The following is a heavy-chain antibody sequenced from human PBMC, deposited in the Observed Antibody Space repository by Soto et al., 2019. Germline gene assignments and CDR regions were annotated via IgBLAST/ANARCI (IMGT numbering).Heavy chain of an antibody. CDR2: INSDGSST. J-gene: IGHJ6*02. D-gene: IGHD2-2*01. CDR3: ARDGSPLTYQLRGYGMDV. V-gene: IGHV3-74*01. CDR1: GFTFSSYW. Sequence: GGSLRLSCAASGFTFSSYWMHWVRQAPGKGLVWVSRINSDGSSTSYADSVKGRFTISRDNAKNTLYLQMNSLRAEDTAVYYCARDGSPLTYQLRGYGMDVWGQGTTVTVSS.